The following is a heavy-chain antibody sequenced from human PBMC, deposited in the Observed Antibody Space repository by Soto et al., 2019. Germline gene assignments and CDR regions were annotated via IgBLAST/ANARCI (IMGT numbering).Heavy chain of an antibody. Sequence: GSVKVSFKASGYPFTGYYMHLVRRAPGQGLEWMGWINPNSGGTNYAQKFQGRVTMTRDTSISTAYMELSRLRSDDTAVYYCARARGYSSSWSGGSWFDPWGQGTMVTVSS. CDR1: GYPFTGYY. CDR3: ARARGYSSSWSGGSWFDP. J-gene: IGHJ5*02. D-gene: IGHD6-13*01. CDR2: INPNSGGT. V-gene: IGHV1-2*02.